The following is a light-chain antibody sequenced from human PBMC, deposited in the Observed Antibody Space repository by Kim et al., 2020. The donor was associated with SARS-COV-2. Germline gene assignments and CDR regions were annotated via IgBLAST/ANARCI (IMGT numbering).Light chain of an antibody. V-gene: IGKV1-5*01. J-gene: IGKJ2*01. CDR3: QQYSTFSYN. Sequence: SASVGDRLTLTCRDSQSISRWLAWYQQQPGKAPKLLIYDASSLESGVPSRFSGSVSGTEYTLTISCLQPDDFASYYCQQYSTFSYNIGQGTKLEI. CDR2: DAS. CDR1: QSISRW.